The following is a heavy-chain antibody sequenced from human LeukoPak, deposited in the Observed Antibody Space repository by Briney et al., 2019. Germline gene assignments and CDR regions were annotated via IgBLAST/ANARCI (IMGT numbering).Heavy chain of an antibody. CDR3: ARDQTTVTTAYFYY. Sequence: PGGSLRLSCAASGFTFSSYAMSWVRQAPGKGLEWVSSISKNSRHKYYAESVKGRFTISRDDAKNSLYLQMDSLRVEDTALYYCARDQTTVTTAYFYYWGQGTLVTVSS. CDR2: ISKNSRHK. V-gene: IGHV3-21*01. CDR1: GFTFSSYA. J-gene: IGHJ4*02. D-gene: IGHD4-11*01.